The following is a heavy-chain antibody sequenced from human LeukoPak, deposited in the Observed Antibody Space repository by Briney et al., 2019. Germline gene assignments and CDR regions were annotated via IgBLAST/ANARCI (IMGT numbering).Heavy chain of an antibody. Sequence: SETLSLTCSVSGDSISSYYWTWIRQPPGKGLEWIGYISYSETTYNPSLMSRVTISLDTSKNQFSLTLRSVTAADTAVYYSAKVAQRSNYRYFDYWGQGTLVTVSS. CDR2: ISYSET. V-gene: IGHV4-59*01. CDR1: GDSISSYY. J-gene: IGHJ4*02. D-gene: IGHD5-24*01. CDR3: AKVAQRSNYRYFDY.